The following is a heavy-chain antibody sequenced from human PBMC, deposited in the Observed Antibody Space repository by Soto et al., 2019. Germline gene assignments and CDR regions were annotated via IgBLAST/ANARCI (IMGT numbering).Heavy chain of an antibody. D-gene: IGHD6-6*01. J-gene: IGHJ6*02. CDR3: ARVAFSSSSWMYRSYYYYGMDV. V-gene: IGHV3-30-3*01. Sequence: GGSVRLSCAASGFTFSSYAMHWVRQAPGKGLEWVAVISYDGSNKYYADSVKGRFTISRDNSKNTLYLQMNSLRAEDTAVYYCARVAFSSSSWMYRSYYYYGMDVWGQGTTVTVSS. CDR1: GFTFSSYA. CDR2: ISYDGSNK.